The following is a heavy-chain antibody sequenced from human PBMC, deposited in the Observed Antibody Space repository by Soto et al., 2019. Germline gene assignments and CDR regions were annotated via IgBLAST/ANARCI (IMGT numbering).Heavy chain of an antibody. D-gene: IGHD3-10*01. CDR3: TREGSAPYYYYGMDA. Sequence: QVQLEQSAPEVKKPGASVKVSCKASGYTFTTYGISWVRQAPGQGLEWLGWINTHNGNTNYAQNLQGRVIMTADPSTSPAYMELRSLRSDDTAIYYCTREGSAPYYYYGMDAWGQGTTVTVSS. CDR1: GYTFTTYG. CDR2: INTHNGNT. J-gene: IGHJ6*02. V-gene: IGHV1-18*01.